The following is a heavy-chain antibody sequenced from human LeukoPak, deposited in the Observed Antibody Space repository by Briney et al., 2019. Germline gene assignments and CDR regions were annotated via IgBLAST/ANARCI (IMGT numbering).Heavy chain of an antibody. V-gene: IGHV4-34*01. D-gene: IGHD5-24*01. CDR3: ARGRPGERWLQFPFDY. J-gene: IGHJ4*02. CDR1: GGSFSGYY. CDR2: INHSGST. Sequence: SETLSLTCAVYGGSFSGYYWNWIRQPPGKGLEWIGEINHSGSTNYNPSLKSRVTISVDTSKNQFSLKLISVTAADTAVYYCARGRPGERWLQFPFDYWGQGTLVTVSS.